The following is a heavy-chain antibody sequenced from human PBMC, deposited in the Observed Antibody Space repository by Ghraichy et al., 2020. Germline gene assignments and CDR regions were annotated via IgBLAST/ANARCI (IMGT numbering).Heavy chain of an antibody. Sequence: GGSLRLSCAASGFTFSNYAMSWVRQAPGKGLEWVSAISASGGSIYYADSVKGRFTISRDNSKNTLYLQMNSLRAEDTAVYYCAKAQLENYYYYYGMDVWGQGTTVTVSS. J-gene: IGHJ6*02. V-gene: IGHV3-23*01. CDR3: AKAQLENYYYYYGMDV. CDR2: ISASGGSI. CDR1: GFTFSNYA. D-gene: IGHD1-1*01.